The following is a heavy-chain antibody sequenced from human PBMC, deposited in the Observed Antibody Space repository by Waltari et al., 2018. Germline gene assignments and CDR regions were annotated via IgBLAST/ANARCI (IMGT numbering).Heavy chain of an antibody. D-gene: IGHD5-12*01. Sequence: QVQLVQSGAEVKKPGASVKVSCKASGHPFTSYDINWVRQATGQGLEWMGWMNPNSGNTGYAQKFQGRVTITRNTSISTAYMELSSLRSEDTAVYYCAVMKENIAPFDYWGQGTLVTVSS. CDR1: GHPFTSYD. V-gene: IGHV1-8*03. CDR3: AVMKENIAPFDY. J-gene: IGHJ4*02. CDR2: MNPNSGNT.